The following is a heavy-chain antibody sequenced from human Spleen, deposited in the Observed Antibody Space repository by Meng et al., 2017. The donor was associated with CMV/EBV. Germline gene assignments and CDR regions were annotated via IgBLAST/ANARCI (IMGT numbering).Heavy chain of an antibody. CDR1: GAPINTHHL. CDR2: IFHSGTT. Sequence: SGAPINTHHLWCLVRPPPGRGPGWIGEIFHSGTTNYRASLESRLTISVDKSTNQFSLRLTSVTAADTAVYYCARRSRDYDILIGYDFWGQGILVTVSS. V-gene: IGHV4-4*02. CDR3: ARRSRDYDILIGYDF. J-gene: IGHJ4*02. D-gene: IGHD3-9*01.